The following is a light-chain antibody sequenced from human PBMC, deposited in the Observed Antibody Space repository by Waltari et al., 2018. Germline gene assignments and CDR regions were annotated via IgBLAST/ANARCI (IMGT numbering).Light chain of an antibody. CDR1: SSTLGHNY. Sequence: QSVFTQPPSVSAAPGQQVNVSCSGSSSTLGHNYVSWYQQLQGSALTLLIYDNDKRPSGIPDRLSGSKSGTSATLGITGLQTGDEADYYCGTWDSSLSLYVFGTGTKVTVL. CDR3: GTWDSSLSLYV. V-gene: IGLV1-51*01. J-gene: IGLJ1*01. CDR2: DND.